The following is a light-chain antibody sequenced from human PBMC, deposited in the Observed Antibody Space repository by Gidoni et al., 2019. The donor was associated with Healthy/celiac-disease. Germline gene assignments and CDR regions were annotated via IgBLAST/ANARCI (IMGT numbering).Light chain of an antibody. J-gene: IGKJ2*01. Sequence: DIQMTQSPSSLSASVGDRVTITCRASQSTSSYLNWYQQKPGKAPKLLIYAASSLQSGVPSRFSGSGSGTDFTLTISSLQPEGFATYYCQQSYSTPYTFGQGTKLEIK. CDR1: QSTSSY. CDR3: QQSYSTPYT. CDR2: AAS. V-gene: IGKV1-39*01.